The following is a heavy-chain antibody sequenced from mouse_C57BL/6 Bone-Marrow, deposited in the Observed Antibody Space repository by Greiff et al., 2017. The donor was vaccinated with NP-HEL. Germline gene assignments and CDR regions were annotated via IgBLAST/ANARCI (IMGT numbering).Heavy chain of an antibody. V-gene: IGHV1-61*01. CDR1: GYTFTSYW. CDR2: IYPSDSET. J-gene: IGHJ3*01. D-gene: IGHD1-1*01. Sequence: QVQLKQPGAELVRPGSSVKLSCKASGYTFTSYWMDWVKQRPGQGLEWIGNIYPSDSETHYNQKFKDKATLTVDKSSSTAYMQLSSLTSEDSAVYYCARWGTTDGFAYWGQGTLVTVSA. CDR3: ARWGTTDGFAY.